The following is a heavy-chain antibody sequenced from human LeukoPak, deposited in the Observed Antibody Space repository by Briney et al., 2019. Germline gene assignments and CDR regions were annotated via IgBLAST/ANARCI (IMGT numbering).Heavy chain of an antibody. CDR3: AKDRLTGTPYYFDY. D-gene: IGHD1-20*01. Sequence: PGGSLGLSCAASGFTFSTYAMSWVRQAPGKGLEWVSGISGSGGGTYYADSVKGRFTISRDNSKNTLYLQMDSLRAEDTAVYYCAKDRLTGTPYYFDYWGQGTLVTVSS. J-gene: IGHJ4*02. CDR1: GFTFSTYA. V-gene: IGHV3-23*01. CDR2: ISGSGGGT.